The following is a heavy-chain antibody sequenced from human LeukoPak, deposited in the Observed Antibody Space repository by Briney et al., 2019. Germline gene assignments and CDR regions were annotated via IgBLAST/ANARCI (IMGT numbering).Heavy chain of an antibody. J-gene: IGHJ5*02. CDR2: IYYSGST. V-gene: IGHV4-59*01. Sequence: SETLSLTCTVSVDSLSSYSWSWIRQPPGKGLEWAGYIYYSGSTNYNPSLKSRVTISVDTSKNQFSLKLSSVTAADTAVYYCARDYSQLGRFDPWGQGTLVTVSS. CDR1: VDSLSSYS. CDR3: ARDYSQLGRFDP. D-gene: IGHD6-6*01.